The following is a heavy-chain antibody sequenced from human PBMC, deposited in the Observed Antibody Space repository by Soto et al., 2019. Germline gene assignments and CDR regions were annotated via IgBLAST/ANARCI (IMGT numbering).Heavy chain of an antibody. J-gene: IGHJ3*01. CDR3: ARGGWNYGPGPFDL. CDR1: GYTFTNYG. V-gene: IGHV1-18*04. CDR2: ISAYNGKT. D-gene: IGHD1-7*01. Sequence: QVQLVQSGTEVKTPGASVKVSCHASGYTFTNYGINWVRQAPGQDLEWMAWISAYNGKTHHAPFVQDRVNMTTDPSTGKAYIELTSLRSDDTAVYYCARGGWNYGPGPFDLWGQGTMVTVSS.